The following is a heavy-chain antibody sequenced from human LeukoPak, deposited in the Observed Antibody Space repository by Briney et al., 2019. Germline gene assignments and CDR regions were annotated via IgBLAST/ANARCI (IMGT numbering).Heavy chain of an antibody. CDR2: INSDNGNT. J-gene: IGHJ5*02. CDR1: GYTFTTYA. D-gene: IGHD3-9*01. CDR3: ARAPYDFLTGFSLNWFDP. V-gene: IGHV1-3*04. Sequence: GASVKVSCKASGYTFTTYAIHWVRQAPGQRLEWMGCINSDNGNTKYSQKFQGRVTITRDTSAYTAYMELRSLSSADTAIYFCARAPYDFLTGFSLNWFDPWGQGTLVTVSS.